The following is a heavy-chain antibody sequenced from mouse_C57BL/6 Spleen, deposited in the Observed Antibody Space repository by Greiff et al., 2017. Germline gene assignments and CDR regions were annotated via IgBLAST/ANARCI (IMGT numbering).Heavy chain of an antibody. D-gene: IGHD1-1*01. CDR2: IHSNSGST. V-gene: IGHV1-64*01. CDR3: ARRNYYGSSYYFDY. CDR1: GYTFTSYW. Sequence: QVQLQQPGAELVKPGASVKLSCKASGYTFTSYWLHWVQQRPGQGLEWIGMIHSNSGSTNYNEHLKSKAPLTVDHSSSTAYMQLSSLTSEDSSVYYCARRNYYGSSYYFDYWGQGTTLTVAS. J-gene: IGHJ2*01.